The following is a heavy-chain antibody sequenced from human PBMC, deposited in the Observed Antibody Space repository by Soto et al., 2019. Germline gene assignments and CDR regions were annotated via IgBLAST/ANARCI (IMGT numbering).Heavy chain of an antibody. D-gene: IGHD3-22*01. CDR2: IYHSGST. CDR1: GGSIRSAGHS. J-gene: IGHJ3*02. CDR3: ARVVNDAFDI. V-gene: IGHV4-30-2*01. Sequence: QLQLQESGAGLVKPSETLSLTCTVSGGSIRSAGHSWSWIRQTPGKGLEWIAYIYHSGSTFYNPSLRSRVTVSLDTSKNQFSLKVNSVPAADTAVYYCARVVNDAFDIWGQGAMVIFSS.